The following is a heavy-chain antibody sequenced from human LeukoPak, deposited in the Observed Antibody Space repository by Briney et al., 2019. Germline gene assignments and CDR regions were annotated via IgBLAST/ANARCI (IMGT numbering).Heavy chain of an antibody. J-gene: IGHJ4*02. CDR3: ARDNIPMVRGVMSNY. Sequence: ASVKVSCKASGYTFTSYGISWVRQAPGQGLEWMGWISAYNGNTNYAQKLQGRVTMTTDTSTSTAYMELRSLRSDDTAVYYCARDNIPMVRGVMSNYWGQGTLVTVSS. CDR2: ISAYNGNT. CDR1: GYTFTSYG. V-gene: IGHV1-18*04. D-gene: IGHD3-10*01.